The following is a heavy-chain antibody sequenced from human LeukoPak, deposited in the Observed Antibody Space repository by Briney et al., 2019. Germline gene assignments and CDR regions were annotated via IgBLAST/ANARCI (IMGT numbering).Heavy chain of an antibody. J-gene: IGHJ5*02. Sequence: PSETLSLTCALSGYSINSGYYWGWIRQPPGKGLEWIGSISHSGSIYYNPSLKSRVTISVDTSKNQFSLKLSSVTAADTAVYYCARLRDLYNCLDPWGQGTLVTVSS. D-gene: IGHD5-24*01. CDR1: GYSINSGYY. V-gene: IGHV4-38-2*01. CDR2: ISHSGSI. CDR3: ARLRDLYNCLDP.